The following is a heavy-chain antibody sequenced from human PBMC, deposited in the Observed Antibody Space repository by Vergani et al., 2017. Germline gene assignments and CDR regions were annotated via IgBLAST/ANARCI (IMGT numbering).Heavy chain of an antibody. CDR3: ARPLGYGDNNAFDI. V-gene: IGHV4-61*02. D-gene: IGHD4-17*01. CDR1: GGSISSGSYY. J-gene: IGHJ3*02. CDR2: IYTSGST. Sequence: QVQLQESGPGLVKPSQTLSLTCTVSGGSISSGSYYWSWIRQPAGKGLEWIGRIYTSGSTNYNPSLKSRVTISVDTSKNQFSLKLSSVTAADTAVYYCARPLGYGDNNAFDIWGQGTMVTVSS.